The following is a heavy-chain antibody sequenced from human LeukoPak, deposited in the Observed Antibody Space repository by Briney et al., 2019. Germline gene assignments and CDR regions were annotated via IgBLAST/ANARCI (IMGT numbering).Heavy chain of an antibody. J-gene: IGHJ3*02. D-gene: IGHD2-21*01. Sequence: GGSLRLSCVASGFTFSNYGMHWVRQAPGKGLEWVAAIPYDGRNKYYTDSVKGRFTISRDNSKSTLYLQMNSLRPEDTALYYCAKDGRGVIPSASQSDAFESWGQGTLVTVPS. V-gene: IGHV3-30*18. CDR3: AKDGRGVIPSASQSDAFES. CDR1: GFTFSNYG. CDR2: IPYDGRNK.